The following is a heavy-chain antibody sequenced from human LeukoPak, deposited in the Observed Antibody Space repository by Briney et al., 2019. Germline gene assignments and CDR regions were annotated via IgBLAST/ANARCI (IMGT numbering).Heavy chain of an antibody. D-gene: IGHD6-13*01. Sequence: ASVTVSFKASGYTFTSYYMHWVRQAPGQGLEWMGIINPSGGSTSYAQKFQGRVTMTRDTSTSTVYMELSSLRSEDTAVYYCGRGTVAAGTDYWGQGTLVTVSS. J-gene: IGHJ4*02. CDR3: GRGTVAAGTDY. V-gene: IGHV1-46*01. CDR2: INPSGGST. CDR1: GYTFTSYY.